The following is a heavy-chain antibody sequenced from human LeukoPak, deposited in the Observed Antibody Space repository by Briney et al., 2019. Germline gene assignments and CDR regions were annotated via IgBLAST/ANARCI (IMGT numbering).Heavy chain of an antibody. CDR2: INHSGST. D-gene: IGHD4-23*01. CDR3: ARGPGGAACDY. CDR1: GGSFSGYY. V-gene: IGHV4-34*01. J-gene: IGHJ4*02. Sequence: SETLSLTCAVYGGSFSGYYWSWIRQPPGKGLEWIGEINHSGSTNYNPSLKSRVTISVDTSKNQFSLKLSSVTAADTAVYYCARGPGGAACDYWGQGTLVTVSS.